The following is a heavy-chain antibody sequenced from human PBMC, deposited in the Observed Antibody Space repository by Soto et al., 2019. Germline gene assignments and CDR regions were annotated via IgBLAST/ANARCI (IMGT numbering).Heavy chain of an antibody. J-gene: IGHJ1*01. D-gene: IGHD6-19*01. CDR2: LTPGGETT. CDR1: GFTFSSFA. V-gene: IGHV3-23*01. CDR3: ARDRSADRFVQYFQH. Sequence: GGSLRLSCAASGFTFSSFAMTWVRQAPGKGLEWVSALTPGGETTYYIDSVKGRFTISRDNAQNSLYLQMNSLTSEDTAVYYCARDRSADRFVQYFQHWGPGTLVTVSS.